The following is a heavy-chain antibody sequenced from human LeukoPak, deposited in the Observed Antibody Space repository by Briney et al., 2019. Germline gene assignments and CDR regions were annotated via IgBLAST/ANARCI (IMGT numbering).Heavy chain of an antibody. J-gene: IGHJ4*02. D-gene: IGHD3-3*01. V-gene: IGHV3-15*01. CDR3: TTGAQIITIFGVDLDY. CDR1: GFTFSNAW. CDR2: IKSKTDGGTT. Sequence: GGSLRLSCAASGFTFSNAWMSWVRQAPGKGLEWVGRIKSKTDGGTTDYAAPVKGRFTTSRDDSKNTLYLQMNSLKTEDTAVYYCTTGAQIITIFGVDLDYWGQGTVVTVSS.